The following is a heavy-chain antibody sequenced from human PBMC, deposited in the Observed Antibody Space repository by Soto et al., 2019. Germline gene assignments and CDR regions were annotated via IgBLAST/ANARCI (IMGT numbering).Heavy chain of an antibody. CDR3: ARDMRHDYASGRLDY. CDR2: ISYDGNDE. D-gene: IGHD3-10*01. Sequence: QVELMESGGGVVQPGASLRLSCVASGFTFSDFPLHWVRRAPGKGLEWVAVISYDGNDESYSDSVKGRFTISRDNSKTTVYLQMNSLRADDMAVYHCARDMRHDYASGRLDYLGQGTLVTVSS. CDR1: GFTFSDFP. J-gene: IGHJ4*02. V-gene: IGHV3-30-3*01.